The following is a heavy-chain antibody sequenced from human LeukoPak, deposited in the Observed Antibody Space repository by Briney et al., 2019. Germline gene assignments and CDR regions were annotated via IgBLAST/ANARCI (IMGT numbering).Heavy chain of an antibody. CDR3: ASGAVATIFGVVIIQHFDY. J-gene: IGHJ4*02. D-gene: IGHD3-3*01. V-gene: IGHV1-2*02. CDR1: GYTFTGYY. Sequence: ASVKVFCKASGYTFTGYYMHWVRQAPGQGLEWMGWINPNSGGTNYAQKFQGRVTMTRDTSISTAYMELSRLGSDDTAVYYCASGAVATIFGVVIIQHFDYWGQGTLVTVSS. CDR2: INPNSGGT.